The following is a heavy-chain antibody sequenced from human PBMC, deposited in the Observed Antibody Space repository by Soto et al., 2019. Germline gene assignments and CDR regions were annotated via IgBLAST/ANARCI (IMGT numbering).Heavy chain of an antibody. Sequence: QVQLVQSGAEVKKPGASVKVSCKASGYTFTTYDLSWVRQAPGQGLEWMGWINPNSGGTNYAQKFQGRVTMTRDTSISTAYMELSRLRSDDTAVYYCAREAWNLRTPPHYWGQGTLVTVSS. J-gene: IGHJ4*02. CDR1: GYTFTTYD. CDR2: INPNSGGT. V-gene: IGHV1-2*02. CDR3: AREAWNLRTPPHY. D-gene: IGHD1-7*01.